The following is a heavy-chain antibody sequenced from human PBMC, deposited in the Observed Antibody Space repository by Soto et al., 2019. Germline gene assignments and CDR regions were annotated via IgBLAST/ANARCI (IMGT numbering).Heavy chain of an antibody. D-gene: IGHD2-8*01. J-gene: IGHJ4*02. Sequence: LSLTCAVSGGSISTYYWSWIRQPPGKGLEWIGYVHYSGSTNYNPSLKSRVTISVDTSKNQFSLKLNSVTAADTAVFYCARGGSGVLDYWRQGTLVTVSS. CDR3: ARGGSGVLDY. V-gene: IGHV4-59*01. CDR2: VHYSGST. CDR1: GGSISTYY.